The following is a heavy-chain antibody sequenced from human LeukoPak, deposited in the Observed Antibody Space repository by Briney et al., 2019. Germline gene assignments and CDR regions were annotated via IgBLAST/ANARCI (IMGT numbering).Heavy chain of an antibody. CDR2: IYYSGST. V-gene: IGHV4-30-4*01. CDR3: ARSEYDGYFLTAFDI. Sequence: PSQTLSLTCTVSGGSISSGDYYWSWIRQPPGKGLEWIGYIYYSGSTYYNPSLKSRVTISVDTSKNQFSLKLSSVTAADTAVYYCARSEYDGYFLTAFDIWGQGTMVTVSS. CDR1: GGSISSGDYY. J-gene: IGHJ3*02. D-gene: IGHD3-22*01.